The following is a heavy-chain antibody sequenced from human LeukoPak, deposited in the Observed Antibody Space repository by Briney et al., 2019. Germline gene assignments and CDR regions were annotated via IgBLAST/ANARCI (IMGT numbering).Heavy chain of an antibody. CDR1: GYSISSGYY. CDR2: IYHSGST. CDR3: ARSQPFDY. Sequence: PSETLSLTCAVSGYSISSGYYWGWIRQPPGKGLEWIGNIYHSGSTYYNQSLRSRVTISVDTSKNQFSLKLSSVTAADTAVYYCARSQPFDYWGQGTLVTVSS. J-gene: IGHJ4*02. V-gene: IGHV4-38-2*01.